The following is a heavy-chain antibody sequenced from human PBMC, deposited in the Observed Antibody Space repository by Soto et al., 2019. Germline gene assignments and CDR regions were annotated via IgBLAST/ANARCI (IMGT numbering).Heavy chain of an antibody. Sequence: PSETLSLTCSVSGGSISSGGYSWSWIRQPPGKGLEWIGYIYHSGSTYYNPSLKSRVTISVDRSKNQFSLKLSSVTAADTAVYYCARQPGYYDILTGYSTYYFDYWGQETLVTVSS. CDR2: IYHSGST. CDR1: GGSISSGGYS. J-gene: IGHJ4*02. D-gene: IGHD3-9*01. CDR3: ARQPGYYDILTGYSTYYFDY. V-gene: IGHV4-30-2*01.